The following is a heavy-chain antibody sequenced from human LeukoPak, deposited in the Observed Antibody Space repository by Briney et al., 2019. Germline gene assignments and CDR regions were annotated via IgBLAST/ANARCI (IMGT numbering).Heavy chain of an antibody. CDR3: ATMLRVATPYFQH. J-gene: IGHJ1*01. CDR2: FDPEDGET. Sequence: SSVKVPCKVSGYTLTELSMHRVRQAPGKGLEWTGGFDPEDGETIYAQKFQGRVTMTEDTSTDTAYMELSSLRSEDTAVYYCATMLRVATPYFQHWGQGTLVTVSS. CDR1: GYTLTELS. D-gene: IGHD5-12*01. V-gene: IGHV1-24*01.